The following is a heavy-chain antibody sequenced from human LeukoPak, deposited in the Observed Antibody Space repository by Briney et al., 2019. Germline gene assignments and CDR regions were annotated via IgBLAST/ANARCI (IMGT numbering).Heavy chain of an antibody. D-gene: IGHD3-10*01. CDR3: VTLGWFGEAYGMDV. CDR2: FDPEDGET. V-gene: IGHV1-24*01. CDR1: GYTLTELS. J-gene: IGHJ6*02. Sequence: ASVKVSCKVSGYTLTELSIHWVRQAPGKGLEWMGGFDPEDGETIYAQRFQGRVTMTEDTSTDTAYMELSSLRSEDTAVYYCVTLGWFGEAYGMDVWGQGTTVTVSS.